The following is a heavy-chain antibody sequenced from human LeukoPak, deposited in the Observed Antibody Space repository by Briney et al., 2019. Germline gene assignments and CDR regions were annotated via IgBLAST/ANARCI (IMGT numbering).Heavy chain of an antibody. Sequence: GGSLRLSCAASGFTFSDHYMDWVRQAPGKGLEWVGRIRNKVNSYTTEYAASVKGRFTLSRDDSKNSLYLQLNSLKTEDTAVYYCGRGDGYNSYYFDYWGQGTLVTVSS. J-gene: IGHJ4*02. D-gene: IGHD5-24*01. V-gene: IGHV3-72*01. CDR3: GRGDGYNSYYFDY. CDR1: GFTFSDHY. CDR2: IRNKVNSYTT.